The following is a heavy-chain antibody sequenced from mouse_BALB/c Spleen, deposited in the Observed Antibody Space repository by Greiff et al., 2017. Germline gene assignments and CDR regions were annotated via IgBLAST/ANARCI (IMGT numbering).Heavy chain of an antibody. CDR1: GFAFSSYD. V-gene: IGHV5-12-1*01. J-gene: IGHJ3*01. CDR2: ISSGGGST. D-gene: IGHD1-1*01. Sequence: EVQGVESGGGLVKPGGSLKLSCAASGFAFSSYDMSWVRQTPEKRLEWVAYISSGGGSTYYPDTVKGRFTISRDNAKNTLYLQMSSLKSEDTAMYYCARRDYYLGFAYWGQGTLVTVSA. CDR3: ARRDYYLGFAY.